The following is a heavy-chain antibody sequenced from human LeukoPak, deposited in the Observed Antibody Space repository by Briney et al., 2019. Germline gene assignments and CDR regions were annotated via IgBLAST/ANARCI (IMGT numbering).Heavy chain of an antibody. D-gene: IGHD3-3*01. CDR1: GGSISSYY. CDR2: IYSSGST. CDR3: ARDLGLWSGPDY. V-gene: IGHV4-4*07. Sequence: SETLSLTCTVSGGSISSYYWSWIRQPAGKGLQWIGRIYSSGSTNYNPSLKSRVTMSVDTSKNQFSLRLSSVTAADTAVYYCARDLGLWSGPDYWGQGTLVTVSS. J-gene: IGHJ4*02.